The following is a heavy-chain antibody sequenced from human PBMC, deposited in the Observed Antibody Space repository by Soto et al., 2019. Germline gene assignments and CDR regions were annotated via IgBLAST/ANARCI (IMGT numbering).Heavy chain of an antibody. J-gene: IGHJ6*02. CDR2: IMPIFRAP. CDR1: GGAFSDYA. Sequence: QVQLVQSGAEVKKPGSSVKVSCKASGGAFSDYAFSWVRQAPGQGLEWLGGIMPIFRAPDYAQKFQGRVTITADEFTRTAYMEMNSLRSEDTAVYYCASWLKGPDIGNYSYGMDAWGQGTTVTVS. D-gene: IGHD2-15*01. CDR3: ASWLKGPDIGNYSYGMDA. V-gene: IGHV1-69*12.